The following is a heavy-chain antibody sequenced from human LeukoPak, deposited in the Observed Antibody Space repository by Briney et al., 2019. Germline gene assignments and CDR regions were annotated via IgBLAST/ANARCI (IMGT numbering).Heavy chain of an antibody. J-gene: IGHJ6*02. CDR1: GYTFTSYG. Sequence: GASVKVSCKASGYTFTSYGISWVRQAPGQGLEWMGWISAYNGNTMYLQKLQGRVTMTTDTSTSRAYMELRSLRSDDTAVYYCAREHCSSTSCYSGGPNIRNYGMDVWGQGTTVTVSS. D-gene: IGHD2-2*01. CDR2: ISAYNGNT. CDR3: AREHCSSTSCYSGGPNIRNYGMDV. V-gene: IGHV1-18*01.